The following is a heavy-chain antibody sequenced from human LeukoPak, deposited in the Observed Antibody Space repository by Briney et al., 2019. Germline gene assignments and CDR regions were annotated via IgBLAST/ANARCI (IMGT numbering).Heavy chain of an antibody. Sequence: PSETLSLTCTVSGGSISNYNFYWGWIRQPPGKGLQRIGSVYYSGEPYYNPSLKSRVTISVDTSQNEFSLRLTSVTAADTAVYYCARGKNYFTPETKTWFDPWGQGTLVTVSS. J-gene: IGHJ5*02. CDR3: ARGKNYFTPETKTWFDP. CDR2: VYYSGEP. CDR1: GGSISNYNFY. V-gene: IGHV4-39*07. D-gene: IGHD1-14*01.